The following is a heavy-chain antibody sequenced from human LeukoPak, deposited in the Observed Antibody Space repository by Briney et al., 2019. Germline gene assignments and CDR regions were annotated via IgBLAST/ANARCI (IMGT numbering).Heavy chain of an antibody. D-gene: IGHD1-7*01. J-gene: IGHJ4*02. CDR1: GFTFSSYA. CDR2: ISYDGSNK. V-gene: IGHV3-30-3*01. CDR3: ARDYWWNYDY. Sequence: GGSLRLSCAASGFTFSSYAMHWVRQAPGKGLGWVAVISYDGSNKYYADSVKGRFTISRDNSKNTLYLQMNSLRAEDTAIYYCARDYWWNYDYWGQGTLVTVSS.